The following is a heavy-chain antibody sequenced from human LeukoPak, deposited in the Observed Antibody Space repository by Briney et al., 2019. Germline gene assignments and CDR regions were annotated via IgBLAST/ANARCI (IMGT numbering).Heavy chain of an antibody. D-gene: IGHD1-26*01. CDR1: GFTFSNAW. V-gene: IGHV3-7*02. CDR3: ARLMGERSLFDY. CDR2: IKQDGNEK. J-gene: IGHJ4*02. Sequence: PGGSLRLSCAASGFTFSNAWMTWVRQAPGKGLEWVANIKQDGNEKYYVDSVKGRFSISRDNAKNSVYLQMNSLRAEDTAVYYCARLMGERSLFDYWGQGVLVTVSS.